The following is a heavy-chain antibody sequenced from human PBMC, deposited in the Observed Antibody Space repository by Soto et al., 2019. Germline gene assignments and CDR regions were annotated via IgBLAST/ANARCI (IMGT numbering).Heavy chain of an antibody. V-gene: IGHV1-8*01. D-gene: IGHD5-12*01. J-gene: IGHJ4*02. Sequence: SVKVPSTASGSPFTSYDINWVRQAAGQGLEWMGWMNPNSGNTGYAQKFQGRVTMTRNTSISTAYMELSSLRSEDTAVYYCASSRDLATISSFDYWAQGSLVTVSS. CDR1: GSPFTSYD. CDR3: ASSRDLATISSFDY. CDR2: MNPNSGNT.